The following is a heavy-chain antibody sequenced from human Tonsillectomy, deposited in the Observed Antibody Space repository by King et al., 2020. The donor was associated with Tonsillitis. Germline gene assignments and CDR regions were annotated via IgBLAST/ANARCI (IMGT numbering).Heavy chain of an antibody. CDR3: ARDLALRGYSYGPGTFDY. J-gene: IGHJ4*02. V-gene: IGHV3-21*01. CDR1: GFSFSNYS. CDR2: ISSSSSYI. D-gene: IGHD5-18*01. Sequence: VQLVESGGSLVKPGVSLRLSCAASGFSFSNYSMNLVRQAPGKGLEWVSSISSSSSYIWYADSVRGRFTISRDNAKNSLYLQMKSLRAEDTAVYYCARDLALRGYSYGPGTFDYWGQGTLVTVSS.